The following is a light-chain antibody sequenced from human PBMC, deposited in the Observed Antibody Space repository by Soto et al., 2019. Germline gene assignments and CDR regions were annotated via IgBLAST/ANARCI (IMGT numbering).Light chain of an antibody. J-gene: IGKJ1*01. CDR2: AAS. Sequence: DIQMTQSPSVLSASVGDRVTITCRASQSIGKHLNWYQQKPGKAPKFLIYAASSLQSGVPSRFSGSGSGTDFTLTISSLQPEDFATYYCQQSYSTPRTFGQGTRWIS. CDR1: QSIGKH. V-gene: IGKV1-39*01. CDR3: QQSYSTPRT.